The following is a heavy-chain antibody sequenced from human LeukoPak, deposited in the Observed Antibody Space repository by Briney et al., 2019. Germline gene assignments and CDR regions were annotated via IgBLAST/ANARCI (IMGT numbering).Heavy chain of an antibody. CDR2: ISGSGGST. D-gene: IGHD6-19*01. J-gene: IGHJ4*02. Sequence: GGSLRLPCAASGFTFSSYAMSWVRQAPGKGLEWVSAISGSGGSTYYADSVKGRFTISRDNSKNTLYLQMNSLRAEDTAVYYCAKDSLIARWLVRCDYWGQGTLVTVSS. CDR3: AKDSLIARWLVRCDY. CDR1: GFTFSSYA. V-gene: IGHV3-23*01.